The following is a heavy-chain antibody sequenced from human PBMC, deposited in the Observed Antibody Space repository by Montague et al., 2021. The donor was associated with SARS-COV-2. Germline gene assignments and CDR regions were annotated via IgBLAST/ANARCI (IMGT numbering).Heavy chain of an antibody. CDR3: ARHQHLWFGELLDWFDP. CDR1: GGSISSHV. Sequence: SETLFLTCSVSGGSISSHVWSWIRQPPGKGLEWIGNIFDNGNTNYIPSLKSRLTISVETSKTQISLKLASVTAADTAVYYCARHQHLWFGELLDWFDPWGQGTLVTVSS. D-gene: IGHD3-10*01. J-gene: IGHJ5*02. CDR2: IFDNGNT. V-gene: IGHV4-59*11.